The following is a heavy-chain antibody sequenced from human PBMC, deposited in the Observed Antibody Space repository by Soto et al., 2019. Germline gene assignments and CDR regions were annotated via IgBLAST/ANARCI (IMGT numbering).Heavy chain of an antibody. D-gene: IGHD3-3*01. J-gene: IGHJ5*02. CDR2: INHSGST. Sequence: SETLSLTCAVYGGSFSGYYWSWIRQPPGKGLEWIGEINHSGSTNFNPSHKSRVTISVDTSKNQLSLKLSSVTAADTAVYYCARFHLYDFWSGYYVWGNWFDPWGQGTLVTVSS. CDR1: GGSFSGYY. V-gene: IGHV4-34*01. CDR3: ARFHLYDFWSGYYVWGNWFDP.